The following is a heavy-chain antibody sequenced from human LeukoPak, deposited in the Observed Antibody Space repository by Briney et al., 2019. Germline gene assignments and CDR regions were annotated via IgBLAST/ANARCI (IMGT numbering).Heavy chain of an antibody. CDR3: ARQGGAIPNYYSCYMDV. V-gene: IGHV5-51*01. CDR2: IYPVDADP. J-gene: IGHJ6*03. Sequence: GLSRLISCEGSGYGFSGYWIAWVRQMPGKGLEWMGIIYPVDADPKYSPSFQGQVTISADKSISTAYLQWSSLKASDTAIYYCARQGGAIPNYYSCYMDVWGKGATAGVSS. D-gene: IGHD3-16*01. CDR1: GYGFSGYW.